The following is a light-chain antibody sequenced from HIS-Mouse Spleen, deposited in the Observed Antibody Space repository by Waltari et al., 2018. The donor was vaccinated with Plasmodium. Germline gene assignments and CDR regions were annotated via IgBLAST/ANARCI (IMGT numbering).Light chain of an antibody. CDR2: DAS. J-gene: IGKJ5*01. V-gene: IGKV1-13*02. Sequence: AIQLTQSPSSLSASVGDRVTLTCRASQGISSALAWYQQKPGKAPKILIYDASSLESGVPSRFSGSGSGTDFTLTISSLQPEDFATYYCQQFNSYPQGTFGQGTRLEIK. CDR1: QGISSA. CDR3: QQFNSYPQGT.